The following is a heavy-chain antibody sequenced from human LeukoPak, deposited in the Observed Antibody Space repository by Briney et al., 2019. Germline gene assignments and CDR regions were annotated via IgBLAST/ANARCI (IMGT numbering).Heavy chain of an antibody. CDR2: ISWDGGST. V-gene: IGHV3-43D*03. D-gene: IGHD1-26*01. CDR1: GFTFDDYA. CDR3: AKDGSPTRGYYLDH. Sequence: GGSLRLSCAASGFTFDDYAMHWVRQAPGEGLEWVSLISWDGGSTSYADSVKGRFTISRDNSKSSLYLQLNSLRADDTALYYCAKDGSPTRGYYLDHWGQGTLVTVPS. J-gene: IGHJ4*02.